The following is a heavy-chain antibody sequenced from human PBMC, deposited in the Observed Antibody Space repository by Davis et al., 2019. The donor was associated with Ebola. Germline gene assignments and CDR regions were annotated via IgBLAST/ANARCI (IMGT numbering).Heavy chain of an antibody. CDR3: ARDPSGTPQDY. J-gene: IGHJ4*02. Sequence: SVKVSCKASGGTFSSYTISWVRQAPGQGLEWMGRIIPILGIANYAQKFQGRVTITRDTSASTAYMELSSLRSEDTAVYYCARDPSGTPQDYWGQGTLVTVSS. CDR1: GGTFSSYT. V-gene: IGHV1-69*04. D-gene: IGHD1-26*01. CDR2: IIPILGIA.